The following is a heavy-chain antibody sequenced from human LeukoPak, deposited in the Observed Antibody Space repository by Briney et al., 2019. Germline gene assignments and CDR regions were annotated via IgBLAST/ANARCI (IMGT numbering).Heavy chain of an antibody. Sequence: ASVKDSCKASGYTFTGYYMHWVRQAPGQGLEWMGRINPNSGGTNYAQKFQGRVTMTRDTSISTAYMELSRLRSDDTAVYYCARDCSGGSCYSGYDYWGQGTLVTVSS. V-gene: IGHV1-2*06. CDR1: GYTFTGYY. CDR2: INPNSGGT. CDR3: ARDCSGGSCYSGYDY. J-gene: IGHJ4*02. D-gene: IGHD2-15*01.